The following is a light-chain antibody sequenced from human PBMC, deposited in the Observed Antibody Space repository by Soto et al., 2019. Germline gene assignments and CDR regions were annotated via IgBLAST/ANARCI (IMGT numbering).Light chain of an antibody. CDR1: TGAVTSGHY. V-gene: IGLV7-46*01. J-gene: IGLJ1*01. Sequence: QTVVTQEPSLTVSPGGTVTLTCGSSTGAVTSGHYPYWFQQKPGQAPRTLIYDTSNKHSWTPARFSGSLLRGKAALTLSGAQPEDEAEYYCLLSYSGARGVFGTGTKLTVL. CDR3: LLSYSGARGV. CDR2: DTS.